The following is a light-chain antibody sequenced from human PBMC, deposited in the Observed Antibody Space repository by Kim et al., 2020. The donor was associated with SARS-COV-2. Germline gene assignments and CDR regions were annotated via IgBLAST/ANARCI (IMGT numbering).Light chain of an antibody. Sequence: DVQMTQSPSSLSASVGDRVTITCQASHDISHYVNWYQQKLGKAPKLLIYDASILDTGVTSRFSGSGSGTDFSFTISSLQPEDVATYHFQHYSTLPYTFGQGTKVDIK. V-gene: IGKV1-33*01. CDR1: HDISHY. CDR2: DAS. J-gene: IGKJ2*01. CDR3: QHYSTLPYT.